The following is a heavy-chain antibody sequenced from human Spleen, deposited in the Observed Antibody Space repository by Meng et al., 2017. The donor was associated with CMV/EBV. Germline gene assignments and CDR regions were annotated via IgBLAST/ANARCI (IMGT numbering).Heavy chain of an antibody. CDR3: ARGLMPAARGGYYYYGMDV. V-gene: IGHV1-69*05. CDR2: IIPIFGTA. Sequence: SVKVSCKASGGTFSSYAISRVRQAPGQGLEWMGGIIPIFGTANYAQKFQGRVTITTDESTSTAYMELSILRSEDTAVYYCARGLMPAARGGYYYYGMDVWGQGTTVTVSS. CDR1: GGTFSSYA. J-gene: IGHJ6*02. D-gene: IGHD2-2*01.